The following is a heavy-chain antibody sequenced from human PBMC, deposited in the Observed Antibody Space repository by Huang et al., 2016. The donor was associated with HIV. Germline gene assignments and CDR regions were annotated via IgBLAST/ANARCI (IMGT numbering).Heavy chain of an antibody. CDR3: ARLGPHRSRSYFDY. V-gene: IGHV1-46*01. CDR1: GYTFSSSF. CDR2: SNPSRGVT. J-gene: IGHJ4*02. Sequence: QVQLVQSGAEVKKPGASVKVSCKASGYTFSSSFLPWVRQAPGQGPEWLGISNPSRGVTTDAQKFQGRLTMTRDTSTSTIYMELRSLRSEDTAVYYCARLGPHRSRSYFDYWGQGTLVTVSS. D-gene: IGHD7-27*01.